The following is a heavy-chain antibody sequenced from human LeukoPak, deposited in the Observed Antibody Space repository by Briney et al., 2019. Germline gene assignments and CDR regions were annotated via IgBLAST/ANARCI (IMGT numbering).Heavy chain of an antibody. V-gene: IGHV3-74*01. J-gene: IGHJ4*02. CDR3: ARGGQGTVDY. CDR2: INSDGSGT. Sequence: PGGSLRLSCAASGFTFSSHWMHWVRQPPGKGLVWVSYINSDGSGTTYADSVKGRFTISRDNAKNTLYLQINSLRAEDTAVYYCARGGQGTVDYWGQGTLVTVSS. CDR1: GFTFSSHW. D-gene: IGHD3-10*01.